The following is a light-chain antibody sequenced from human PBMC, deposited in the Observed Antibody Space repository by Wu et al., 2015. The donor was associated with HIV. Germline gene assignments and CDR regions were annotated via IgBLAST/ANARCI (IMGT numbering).Light chain of an antibody. CDR2: DTS. CDR3: QQRSNWPWT. Sequence: EIVLTQSPATLSLSPGERATLSCRASQSVSRFLAWYQHKPGQAPRVVIYDTSNRAAGIPARFSGSGSGTDFTLTISSLEPEDFALYYCQQRSNWPWTFGQGTKVEFK. CDR1: QSVSRF. J-gene: IGKJ1*01. V-gene: IGKV3-11*01.